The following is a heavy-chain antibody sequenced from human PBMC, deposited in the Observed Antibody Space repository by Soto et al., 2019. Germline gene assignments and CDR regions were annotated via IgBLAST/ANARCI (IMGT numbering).Heavy chain of an antibody. D-gene: IGHD3-22*01. J-gene: IGHJ4*02. V-gene: IGHV1-69*06. CDR3: ARDKGAYYSHLVY. CDR2: IIPFFGTP. CDR1: GATFSSYA. Sequence: QVLLVQSGAEVKKPGSSVKVSCKLSGATFSSYAMSWVRQAPGQGLEWIGGIIPFFGTPNYAQKFQGRVTITADTSTATSYMELSLRSDDTAVYYCARDKGAYYSHLVYWGQGTLVTVSS.